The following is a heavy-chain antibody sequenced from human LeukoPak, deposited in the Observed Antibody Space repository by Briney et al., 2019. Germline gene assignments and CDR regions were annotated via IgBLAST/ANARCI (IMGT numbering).Heavy chain of an antibody. CDR2: MYYSGST. D-gene: IGHD5-24*01. Sequence: PSQTLSLTCTVSGGSISSGDYYWSWIRQPPGKGLEWIAYMYYSGSTYYNPSLKSRVTMSADTSKNQLSLKLSTVTAADTAVYYCARFTSDRWLQFFSSDWFDPWGQGTLVTVSS. CDR3: ARFTSDRWLQFFSSDWFDP. J-gene: IGHJ5*02. V-gene: IGHV4-30-4*01. CDR1: GGSISSGDYY.